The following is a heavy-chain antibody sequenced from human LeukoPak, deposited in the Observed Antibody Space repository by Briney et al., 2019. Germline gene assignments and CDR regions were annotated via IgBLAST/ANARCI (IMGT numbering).Heavy chain of an antibody. CDR2: ISSSSSFI. CDR3: ARDLRDGYNHDAFDI. D-gene: IGHD5-24*01. J-gene: IGHJ3*02. Sequence: GGSLRLSCAVSGFNFSSYSMSWVRQAPWKGLEFVSSISSSSSFIYYADSVKGRFTISRDNAKKSLYLQMNSLRAEDTAVYYCARDLRDGYNHDAFDIWGQGTMVTVSS. V-gene: IGHV3-21*01. CDR1: GFNFSSYS.